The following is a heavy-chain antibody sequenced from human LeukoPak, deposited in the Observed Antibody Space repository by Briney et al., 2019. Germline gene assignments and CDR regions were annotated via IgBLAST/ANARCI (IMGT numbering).Heavy chain of an antibody. J-gene: IGHJ4*02. CDR3: ARDSLYSSSWYYFDY. CDR1: GFTFSSYG. Sequence: PGGSLRLSCAASGFTFSSYGMHWVRQAPGKGLEWVAFIRYDGSNKYYADSVKGRFTISRDNSKNTLYLQMNSLRAEDTAVYYCARDSLYSSSWYYFDYWGQGTLVTVSS. D-gene: IGHD6-13*01. CDR2: IRYDGSNK. V-gene: IGHV3-30*02.